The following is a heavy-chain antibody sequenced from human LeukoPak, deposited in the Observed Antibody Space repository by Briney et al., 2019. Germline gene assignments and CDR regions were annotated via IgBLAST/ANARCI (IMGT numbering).Heavy chain of an antibody. V-gene: IGHV3-23*01. CDR1: GFTFRNYA. CDR2: ISSSGGST. J-gene: IGHJ4*02. CDR3: ARDTTVVDPFDY. D-gene: IGHD3-22*01. Sequence: GGSLRLSCAASGFTFRNYAMSWVRQAPGKGLEWVSGISSSGGSTVYADSVKGRFTISRDNFRNTVFLQMNSLRAEDTAVYYCARDTTVVDPFDYWGQGTLVTVSS.